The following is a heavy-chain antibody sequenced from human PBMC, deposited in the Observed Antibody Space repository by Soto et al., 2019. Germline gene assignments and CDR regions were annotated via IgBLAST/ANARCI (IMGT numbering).Heavy chain of an antibody. D-gene: IGHD5-18*01. V-gene: IGHV4-59*08. CDR1: GGSIRSFY. Sequence: PFGALFLPWTFSGGSIRSFYWGRIPQAPGKGLEWIGYIYYSGSTNYNPSLKSRVTISVDTSKNQFSLKLSSVTAADTAVYYCARGLYPTTAIAFDYWGQGTLVTVSS. J-gene: IGHJ4*02. CDR2: IYYSGST. CDR3: ARGLYPTTAIAFDY.